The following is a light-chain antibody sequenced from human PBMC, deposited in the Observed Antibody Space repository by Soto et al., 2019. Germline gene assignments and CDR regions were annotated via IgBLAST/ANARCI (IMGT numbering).Light chain of an antibody. CDR1: SSDVGGYNY. V-gene: IGLV2-14*01. Sequence: QSALTQPASVSGSPGQSITISCTGTSSDVGGYNYVSWYQQHPGKAPKLMTYEVSNRPSGVSNRFSGSESGNPASLTISGLQAEDEADYYCNSYTSSSTPYVFGTGTKLTVL. CDR2: EVS. J-gene: IGLJ1*01. CDR3: NSYTSSSTPYV.